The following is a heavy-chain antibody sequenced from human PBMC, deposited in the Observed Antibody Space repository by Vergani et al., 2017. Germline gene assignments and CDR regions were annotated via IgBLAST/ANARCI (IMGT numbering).Heavy chain of an antibody. CDR1: GFTFSSYE. D-gene: IGHD3-10*01. CDR3: SREIGELFDAVAFDI. Sequence: EVQLVESGGGLVQPGGSLRLSCAASGFTFSSYEMNWVRQAPGKGLEWVSYISSSVSNIYYADSVKGRFTISRDNAKNSLYLQMNSLRAEDTAVYYCSREIGELFDAVAFDIWGQGTMVTVSS. CDR2: ISSSVSNI. V-gene: IGHV3-48*03. J-gene: IGHJ3*02.